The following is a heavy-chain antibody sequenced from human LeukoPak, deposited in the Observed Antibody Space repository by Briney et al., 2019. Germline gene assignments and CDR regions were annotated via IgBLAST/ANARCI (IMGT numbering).Heavy chain of an antibody. D-gene: IGHD3-10*01. Sequence: GGSLRLSCVAWGFIFSTYNMLWPRQAPGKALECVSYIRTGSGTMYYADSVKGRFTISRDNAKNSLYLQMNSLRDEDSAVYYCARKTAGSGNYNFDYWGQGTLVTVSS. V-gene: IGHV3-48*02. CDR1: GFIFSTYN. CDR3: ARKTAGSGNYNFDY. J-gene: IGHJ4*02. CDR2: IRTGSGTM.